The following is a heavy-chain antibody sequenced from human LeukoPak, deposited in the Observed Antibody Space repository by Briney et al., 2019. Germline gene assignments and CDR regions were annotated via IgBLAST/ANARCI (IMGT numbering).Heavy chain of an antibody. CDR1: GGSISSYY. D-gene: IGHD3-10*01. CDR2: IKSKTDGGTT. Sequence: ETLSLTCTVSGGSISSYYWSWIRQPAGKGLEWVGHIKSKTDGGTTDYAAPVKGRFTISRDDSKNTLFLQMNSLKTEDTAVYYCTLPWGSGSYYDYWGQGTLVTVSS. J-gene: IGHJ4*02. CDR3: TLPWGSGSYYDY. V-gene: IGHV3-15*01.